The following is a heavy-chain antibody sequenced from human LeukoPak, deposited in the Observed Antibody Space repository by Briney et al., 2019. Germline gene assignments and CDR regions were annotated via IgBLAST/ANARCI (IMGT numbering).Heavy chain of an antibody. CDR2: INHSGST. V-gene: IGHV4-34*01. J-gene: IGHJ4*02. Sequence: PSETLSLTCAVYGGSFSGYYWSWIRQPPGKGLEWIGEINHSGSTNYNPSLKSRVTISVDTSKNQFSLKLSSVTAADTAVHYCARGLGYCSSTSCSFDYWGQGTLVTVSS. D-gene: IGHD2-2*01. CDR1: GGSFSGYY. CDR3: ARGLGYCSSTSCSFDY.